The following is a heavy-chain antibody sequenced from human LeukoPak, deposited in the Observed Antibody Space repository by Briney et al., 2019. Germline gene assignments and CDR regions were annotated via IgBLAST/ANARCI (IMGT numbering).Heavy chain of an antibody. CDR3: ARDADPGIAVAGTSSDYYYGMDV. Sequence: GGSLRLSCAASGFTFSSYSMNWVRQAPGKGLEWVSYISSSSSTIYYADSVKGRFTISRDNAKNSLYLQMNSLRAEDTAVYYCARDADPGIAVAGTSSDYYYGMDVWGQGTTVTVSS. D-gene: IGHD6-19*01. CDR2: ISSSSSTI. J-gene: IGHJ6*02. V-gene: IGHV3-48*01. CDR1: GFTFSSYS.